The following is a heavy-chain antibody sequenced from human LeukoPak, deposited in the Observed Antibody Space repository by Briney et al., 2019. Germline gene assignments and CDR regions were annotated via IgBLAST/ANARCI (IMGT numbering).Heavy chain of an antibody. V-gene: IGHV4-59*08. Sequence: SETLSLTCTVSGGSISSYYWSWIRQPPGKGLEWIGYIYYSGGTNYNPSLKSRVTISVDTSKNQFSLKLSSVTAADTAVYYCARHEYAYGDYNWFDPWGQGTLVTVSS. J-gene: IGHJ5*02. CDR3: ARHEYAYGDYNWFDP. D-gene: IGHD4-17*01. CDR1: GGSISSYY. CDR2: IYYSGGT.